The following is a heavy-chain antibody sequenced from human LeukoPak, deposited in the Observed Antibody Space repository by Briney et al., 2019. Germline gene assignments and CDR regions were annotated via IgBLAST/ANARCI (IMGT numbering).Heavy chain of an antibody. D-gene: IGHD5-18*01. CDR3: ARTRGYGYGYGDY. V-gene: IGHV4-59*01. Sequence: SETLSLTCTFSGGSISSYYWIWIRQPPGKGLEWIGFIYYSGNTNYNPSLKSRVSISVDTPKNQFSLKLRSVTAADTAVYYCARTRGYGYGYGDYWGQGTLVTVSS. J-gene: IGHJ4*02. CDR2: IYYSGNT. CDR1: GGSISSYY.